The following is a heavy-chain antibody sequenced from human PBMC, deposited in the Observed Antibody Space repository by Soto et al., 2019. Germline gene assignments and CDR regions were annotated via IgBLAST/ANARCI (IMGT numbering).Heavy chain of an antibody. CDR2: IWYDGSNK. CDR3: ARRSRGKVEPYYYYYYMDV. CDR1: GFTFSSYG. D-gene: IGHD2-15*01. J-gene: IGHJ6*03. V-gene: IGHV3-33*01. Sequence: GGSLRLSCAASGFTFSSYGMHWVRQAPGKGLEWVAVIWYDGSNKYYADSVKGRFTISRDNSKNTLYLQMNSLRAEDTAVYYCARRSRGKVEPYYYYYYMDVWGKGTTVTVSS.